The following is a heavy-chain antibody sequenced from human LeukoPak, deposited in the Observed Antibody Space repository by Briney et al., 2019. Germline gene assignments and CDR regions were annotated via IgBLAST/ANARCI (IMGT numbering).Heavy chain of an antibody. D-gene: IGHD5-18*01. J-gene: IGHJ3*02. Sequence: SETLSLTCTVSGGSISSYYWSWIRQPPGKGLEWIGYIYYSGSTNYNPSLKSRVTISVDTSKNQFSLKLSSVTAADTAVYYCARVETAMVTTAFDIWGQGTMVTVSS. CDR1: GGSISSYY. CDR2: IYYSGST. V-gene: IGHV4-59*12. CDR3: ARVETAMVTTAFDI.